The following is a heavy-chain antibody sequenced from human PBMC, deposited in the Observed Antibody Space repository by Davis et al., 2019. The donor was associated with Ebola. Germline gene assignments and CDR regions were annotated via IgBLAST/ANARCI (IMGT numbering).Heavy chain of an antibody. CDR1: GFTFSNYW. V-gene: IGHV3-74*01. Sequence: LSLTCAASGFTFSNYWIHWVRLAPGKGPVWVSRINTDGTTTTYADSVKGRFTISRDNAENTLYLQMNSLRAEDTAVYYCARAPHCGGGVCNGFHYYGMDVWGQGTTVTVSS. J-gene: IGHJ6*02. CDR2: INTDGTTT. D-gene: IGHD2-8*02. CDR3: ARAPHCGGGVCNGFHYYGMDV.